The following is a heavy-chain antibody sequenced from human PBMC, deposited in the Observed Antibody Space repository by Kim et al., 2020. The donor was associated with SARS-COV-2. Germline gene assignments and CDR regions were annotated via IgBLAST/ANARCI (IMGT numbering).Heavy chain of an antibody. CDR3: ARHMGYSYGLSKHFDY. J-gene: IGHJ4*02. V-gene: IGHV5-51*01. CDR1: GYSFPNYW. D-gene: IGHD5-18*01. CDR2: IYPGDSDT. Sequence: GESLKISCKSSGYSFPNYWIAWVRQMPGKGLEWMGIIYPGDSDTRYSPSFQGQVTISADKSLSAAYLQWSSLKASDTAIYYCARHMGYSYGLSKHFDYWGQGTLVTVSS.